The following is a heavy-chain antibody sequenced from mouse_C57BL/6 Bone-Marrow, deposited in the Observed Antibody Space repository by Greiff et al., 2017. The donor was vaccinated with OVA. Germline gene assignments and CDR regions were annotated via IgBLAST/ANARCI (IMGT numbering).Heavy chain of an antibody. V-gene: IGHV7-3*01. CDR1: GFTFPNYY. CDR2: IRNKPNGSTT. J-gene: IGHJ2*01. CDR3: ARYKGRVAVDYFDY. D-gene: IGHD1-1*01. Sequence: EVKLVESGGGLVQPGDSLSLSCAASGFTFPNYYMSWVRQPPGKALEWLAFIRNKPNGSTTEYSASVKGRFTISRDNSQSILYLQMNALRAEDSATYYCARYKGRVAVDYFDYWGQGTALTVSS.